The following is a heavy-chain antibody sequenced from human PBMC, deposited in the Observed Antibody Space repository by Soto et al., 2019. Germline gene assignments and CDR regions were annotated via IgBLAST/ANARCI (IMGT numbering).Heavy chain of an antibody. Sequence: QLHLQESGPGLVKPSETLSLTCTVSGGSMTSSEYYWAWIRQPPGKGLQFVGTIYYSGSSYSNPSLKSRLSMSVDTSKNQFSLTIKSVTAADTVVYYCPTHPFNLSDADSLVQGVLVTVSS. V-gene: IGHV4-39*01. CDR2: IYYSGSS. D-gene: IGHD1-20*01. CDR3: PTHPFNLSDADS. J-gene: IGHJ4*02. CDR1: GGSMTSSEYY.